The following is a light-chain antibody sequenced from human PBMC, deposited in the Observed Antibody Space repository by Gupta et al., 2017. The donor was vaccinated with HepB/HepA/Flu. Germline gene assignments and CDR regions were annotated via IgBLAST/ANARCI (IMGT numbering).Light chain of an antibody. CDR3: SSYTSSSTVV. J-gene: IGLJ2*01. Sequence: QSALTQPASVSGSPGQSITISCTGTSSDVGGYNYVSWYQQHPGKAPKVMIYDVTSRPSGVSTRFSGSKSGNTASLTISGLQADDEADYYCSSYTSSSTVVFGGGTKLTVL. CDR2: DVT. V-gene: IGLV2-14*03. CDR1: SSDVGGYNY.